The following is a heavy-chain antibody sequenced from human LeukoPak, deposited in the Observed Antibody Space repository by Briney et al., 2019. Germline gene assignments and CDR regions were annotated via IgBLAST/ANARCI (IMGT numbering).Heavy chain of an antibody. CDR2: ISVYNGST. J-gene: IGHJ5*02. CDR1: GYIFTSYG. V-gene: IGHV1-18*01. Sequence: ASVKVSCKASGYIFTSYGISWVRQAPGQGLEWMGWISVYNGSTNYPQRLQGRVTMTTDTSTTTPYIELRSLRSDDTAVYYCARDINGYYYDSHGYYPTDLWGQGTLVTVSS. D-gene: IGHD3-22*01. CDR3: ARDINGYYYDSHGYYPTDL.